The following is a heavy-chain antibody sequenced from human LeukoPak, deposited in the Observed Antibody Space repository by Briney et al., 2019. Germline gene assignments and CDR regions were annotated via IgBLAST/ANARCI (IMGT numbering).Heavy chain of an antibody. D-gene: IGHD5-24*01. CDR3: ARAWSSRDGYNYQAY. V-gene: IGHV1-69*13. CDR2: IIPIFGTA. CDR1: GYTFTSYG. J-gene: IGHJ4*02. Sequence: SVKVSCKASGYTFTSYGISWVRQAPGQGLEWMGGIIPIFGTANYAQKFQGRVTITADESTSTAYMELSSLRSEDTAVYYCARAWSSRDGYNYQAYWGQGTLVTVSS.